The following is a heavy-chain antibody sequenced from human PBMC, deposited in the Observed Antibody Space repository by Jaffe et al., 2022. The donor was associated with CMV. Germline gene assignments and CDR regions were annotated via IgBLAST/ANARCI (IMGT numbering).Heavy chain of an antibody. V-gene: IGHV5-10-1*03. CDR3: ARRKGDYAGEYYYYYMDV. CDR1: GYSFTSYW. D-gene: IGHD4-17*01. J-gene: IGHJ6*03. Sequence: EVQLVQSGAEVKKPGESLRISCKGSGYSFTSYWISWVRQMPGKGLEWMGRIDPSDSYTNYSPSFQGHVTISADKSISTAYLQWSSLKASDTAMYYCARRKGDYAGEYYYYYMDVWGKGTTVTVSS. CDR2: IDPSDSYT.